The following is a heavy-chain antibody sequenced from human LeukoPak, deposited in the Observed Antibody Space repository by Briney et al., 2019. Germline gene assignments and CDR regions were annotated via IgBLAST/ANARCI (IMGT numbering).Heavy chain of an antibody. CDR2: ISGSGGST. V-gene: IGHV3-23*01. J-gene: IGHJ4*02. D-gene: IGHD6-13*01. Sequence: PGGSLRLSCAASGFTFSSYAMSWVRQAPGKGLEWVSAISGSGGSTYYADSVKGRFTISRDNSKNTLYPQMNSLRAEDTAVYYCAKDRAAAGYFDYWGQGTLVTVSS. CDR3: AKDRAAAGYFDY. CDR1: GFTFSSYA.